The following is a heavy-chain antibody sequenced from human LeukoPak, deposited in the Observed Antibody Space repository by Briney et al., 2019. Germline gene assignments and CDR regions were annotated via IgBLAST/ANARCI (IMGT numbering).Heavy chain of an antibody. J-gene: IGHJ6*03. D-gene: IGHD2-8*01. V-gene: IGHV4-59*08. CDR1: GGSISSYY. Sequence: SETLSLTCTVSGGSISSYYWSWIRQPPGKGLEWIGYIYYSGSTNYNPSLKSRVTISVDTSKNQLSLKLSSVTAADTAVYYCARGRLMYYYYMDVWGKGTTVTVSS. CDR2: IYYSGST. CDR3: ARGRLMYYYYMDV.